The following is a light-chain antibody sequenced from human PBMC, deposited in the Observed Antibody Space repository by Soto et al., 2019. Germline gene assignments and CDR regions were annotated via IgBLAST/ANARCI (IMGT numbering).Light chain of an antibody. CDR3: QQYNNWPPWT. Sequence: EIVMTQSPANLSVSSGDRATLSCRASQTIYNNVAWYQQRPGQAPRLLIYDASTRATSVPARFSGSGSGTEFTLTISSLQSEDFAVYYCQQYNNWPPWTFGQGTRWIS. V-gene: IGKV3-15*01. CDR2: DAS. CDR1: QTIYNN. J-gene: IGKJ1*01.